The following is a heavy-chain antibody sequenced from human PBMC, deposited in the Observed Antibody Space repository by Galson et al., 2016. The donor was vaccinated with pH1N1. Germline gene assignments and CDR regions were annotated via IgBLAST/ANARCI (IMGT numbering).Heavy chain of an antibody. V-gene: IGHV3-23*01. J-gene: IGHJ4*02. CDR3: AKLDYDFWSGYYRHFDY. Sequence: SLRLSCAASGFTFSSFGIHWVRQASGKGLEWVSAIRGSGDDTYYATSVKGRFTISRDNSKNTLYLQMNSLRGDDTAVYHCAKLDYDFWSGYYRHFDYWGQGTLVTVSS. D-gene: IGHD3-3*01. CDR2: IRGSGDDT. CDR1: GFTFSSFG.